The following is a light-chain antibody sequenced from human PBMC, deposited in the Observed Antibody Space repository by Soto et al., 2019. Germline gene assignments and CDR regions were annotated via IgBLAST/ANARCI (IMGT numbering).Light chain of an antibody. V-gene: IGKV1-39*01. CDR3: QQSYSIPPIT. Sequence: IQMTQSPSSLSASVGARVTITCRASQTINNNLNWYQQKSGKAPKLLIYGASSLQSGVPSRFSGSGSGTEFTLTISSLQPEDFATYYCQQSYSIPPITFGQGTRLEIK. CDR1: QTINNN. CDR2: GAS. J-gene: IGKJ5*01.